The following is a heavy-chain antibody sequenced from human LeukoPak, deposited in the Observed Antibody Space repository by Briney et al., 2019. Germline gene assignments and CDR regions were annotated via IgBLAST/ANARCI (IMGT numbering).Heavy chain of an antibody. J-gene: IGHJ3*02. CDR2: INPNSGGT. CDR3: ARGGRKTGFASFDI. Sequence: ASVKVSCKAYGYTFTGYYMHWARQAPGQGLEWMGWINPNSGGTNYAQKFQGRVTMTRGTSISTAYMELSRLRSDDTAVYYCARGGRKTGFASFDIWGQGTMVTVSS. CDR1: GYTFTGYY. V-gene: IGHV1-2*02. D-gene: IGHD3-16*01.